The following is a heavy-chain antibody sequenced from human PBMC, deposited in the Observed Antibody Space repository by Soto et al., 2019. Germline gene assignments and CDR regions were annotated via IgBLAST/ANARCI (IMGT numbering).Heavy chain of an antibody. D-gene: IGHD3-3*01. V-gene: IGHV4-39*01. J-gene: IGHJ4*02. Sequence: PSETLSLTCTVSYGSISTTHVFWAWVRQSPGKGLEWIGNVDYSGTAYFNPSLGSRVTFPVDTSKNQFSLTLYSVTAADTAVYYCARISGRHFDYWGQGTRVTVSS. CDR1: YGSISTTHVF. CDR2: VDYSGTA. CDR3: ARISGRHFDY.